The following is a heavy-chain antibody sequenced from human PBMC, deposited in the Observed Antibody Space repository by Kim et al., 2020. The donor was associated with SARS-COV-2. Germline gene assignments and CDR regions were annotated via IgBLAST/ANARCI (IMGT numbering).Heavy chain of an antibody. Sequence: SETLSLTCAVYGGSFSGYYWSWIRQPPGKGLEWIGEINHSGSTNYNPSLKSRVTISVDTSKNQFSLKLSSVTAADTAVYYCARGRPKYYDFWSGYHPPPLDYWGQGTLVTVSS. CDR1: GGSFSGYY. V-gene: IGHV4-34*01. CDR3: ARGRPKYYDFWSGYHPPPLDY. D-gene: IGHD3-3*01. CDR2: INHSGST. J-gene: IGHJ4*02.